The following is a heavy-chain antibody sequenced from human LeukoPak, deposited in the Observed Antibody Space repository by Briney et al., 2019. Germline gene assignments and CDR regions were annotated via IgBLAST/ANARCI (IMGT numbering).Heavy chain of an antibody. Sequence: GSSVKVSCRASGGTFSSYAISWVRQAPGQGLEWMGRIIPILGIANYAQKFQGRVTITADKSTTTAYLELSSLRSEDTVVYYCARSVGSRYYGSGREYYYYGVDVWGQGTTVTVSS. V-gene: IGHV1-69*04. CDR3: ARSVGSRYYGSGREYYYYGVDV. CDR2: IIPILGIA. D-gene: IGHD3-10*01. CDR1: GGTFSSYA. J-gene: IGHJ6*02.